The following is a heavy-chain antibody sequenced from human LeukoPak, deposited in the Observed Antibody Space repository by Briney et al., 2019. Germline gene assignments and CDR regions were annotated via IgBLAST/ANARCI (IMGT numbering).Heavy chain of an antibody. CDR2: ISGSGGST. CDR3: AKAPVTSCRGAFCYPFDS. Sequence: GGTLRLSCAASGFTFSSYGMSWVRQAPGKGLEWVSAISGSGGSTYYADSVRGRFTISRDNSRNTMYLQMNSLRVEDAAVYYCAKAPVTSCRGAFCYPFDSWGQGTLVTVSS. CDR1: GFTFSSYG. D-gene: IGHD2-15*01. V-gene: IGHV3-23*01. J-gene: IGHJ4*02.